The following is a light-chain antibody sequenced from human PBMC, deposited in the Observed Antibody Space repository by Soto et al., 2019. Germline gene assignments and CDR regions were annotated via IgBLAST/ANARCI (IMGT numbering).Light chain of an antibody. CDR2: GTS. CDR1: QSISSRY. J-gene: IGKJ1*01. Sequence: EIVLTQSPGTLSLSPGEGATLSCRASQSISSRYLAWYQQQPDQAPRLLIYGTSSMATGIPDRFSGSGYGTEFTLSIHRLEPADFAVYYCQQYGSSLSTFGQGTKVEIK. V-gene: IGKV3-20*01. CDR3: QQYGSSLST.